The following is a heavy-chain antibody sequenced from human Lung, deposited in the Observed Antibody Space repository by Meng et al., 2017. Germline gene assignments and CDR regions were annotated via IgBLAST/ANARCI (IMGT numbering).Heavy chain of an antibody. CDR1: RYTLNNHY. J-gene: IGHJ4*02. V-gene: IGHV1-46*02. D-gene: IGHD1-26*01. CDR2: TDPSSSSA. CDR3: TRVAGMRENYFDY. Sequence: QLKCLQSGAKVKKTLSSIKVYGKGSRYTLNNHYVHWGRQAPGQGLKSMGVTDPSSSSASYVQKYQGRLTMTTDTSTSTVYMELSSLKSEDTAVYFCTRVAGMRENYFDYWGQGTLVTVSS.